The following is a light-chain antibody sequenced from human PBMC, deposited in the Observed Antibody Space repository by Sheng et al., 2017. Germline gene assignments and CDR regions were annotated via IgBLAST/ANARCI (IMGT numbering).Light chain of an antibody. V-gene: IGLV3-1*01. Sequence: SYDLTQPPSVSVSPGQTASITCSGDKLGDKYACWYQQKPGQSPVLLIYQDNKRPSGVPDRFSGSKSGNTASLTVSGLQGDDEADYYCSSYAGTNNLVFGGGTKLTVL. J-gene: IGLJ3*02. CDR1: KLGDKY. CDR3: SSYAGTNNLV. CDR2: QDN.